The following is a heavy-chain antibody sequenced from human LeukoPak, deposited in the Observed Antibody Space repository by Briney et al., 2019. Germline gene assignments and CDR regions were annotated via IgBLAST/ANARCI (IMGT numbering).Heavy chain of an antibody. J-gene: IGHJ4*02. Sequence: GGSLRLSCEASGFTFSNYGMHWVRQAPGKGLEWVANIKQDGSEKYYVDSVKGRFAISRDNAKNSVYLQMNSLRAEDTAVYYCARQLGGSGSYWGQGTLVTVSS. V-gene: IGHV3-7*01. CDR3: ARQLGGSGSY. D-gene: IGHD3-10*01. CDR1: GFTFSNYG. CDR2: IKQDGSEK.